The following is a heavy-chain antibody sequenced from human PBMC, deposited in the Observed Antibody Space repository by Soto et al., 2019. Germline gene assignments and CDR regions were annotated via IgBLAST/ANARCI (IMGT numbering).Heavy chain of an antibody. CDR3: ARGGRWDYYYGMDV. CDR1: GFTFSDHY. Sequence: EVQLVESGGGLVQPGGSLRLSCAASGFTFSDHYMDWVRQAPGKGLEWVGRTRNKANSYTTEYAASVKGRFTTSRDDSKNSLYLQMNSLKTEDTAVYYCARGGRWDYYYGMDVWGQGTTVTVSS. CDR2: TRNKANSYTT. D-gene: IGHD3-16*01. J-gene: IGHJ6*02. V-gene: IGHV3-72*01.